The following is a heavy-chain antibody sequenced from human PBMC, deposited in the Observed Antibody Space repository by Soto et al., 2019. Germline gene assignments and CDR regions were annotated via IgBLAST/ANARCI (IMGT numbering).Heavy chain of an antibody. V-gene: IGHV1-46*01. Sequence: QVHLVQSGAEVKKPGASVKVSCKASGYTFTNYYIHWVRQAPGQGLEWLGIIRPSGGRTEYAQRFPGRVTMTRDTATSTVYMELTSQTSEDTAVYYCAREPNESYYFDYWGQGTLVTVSS. J-gene: IGHJ4*02. CDR1: GYTFTNYY. CDR2: IRPSGGRT. D-gene: IGHD5-18*01. CDR3: AREPNESYYFDY.